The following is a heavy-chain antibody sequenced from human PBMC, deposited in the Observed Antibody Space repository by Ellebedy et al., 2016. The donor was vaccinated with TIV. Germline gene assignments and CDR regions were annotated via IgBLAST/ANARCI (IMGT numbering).Heavy chain of an antibody. D-gene: IGHD2-2*01. CDR1: GYTFRSYG. J-gene: IGHJ4*02. V-gene: IGHV1-18*04. Sequence: AASVKVSCKASGYTFRSYGISWVRQAPGQGLEWMGWFSAYNGNTYYAQKFQGRVNMTTDTSTHTAYMELRSLRTDDTALDYCARDKGSPPADYWGQGTLVTGSS. CDR2: FSAYNGNT. CDR3: ARDKGSPPADY.